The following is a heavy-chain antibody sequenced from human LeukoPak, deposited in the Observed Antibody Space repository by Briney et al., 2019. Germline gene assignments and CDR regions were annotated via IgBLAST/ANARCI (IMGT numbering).Heavy chain of an antibody. Sequence: QPGRSLRLSCAASGFTFSSYAMSWVRQAPGKGLEWVSAISGSGGSTYYADSVKGRFTISRDNSKNTLYLQMSSLRAEDTAVYYCAKDRHLLGRITIFGVVIIGPIDYWGQGTLVTVSS. CDR3: AKDRHLLGRITIFGVVIIGPIDY. D-gene: IGHD3-3*01. V-gene: IGHV3-23*01. CDR2: ISGSGGST. CDR1: GFTFSSYA. J-gene: IGHJ4*02.